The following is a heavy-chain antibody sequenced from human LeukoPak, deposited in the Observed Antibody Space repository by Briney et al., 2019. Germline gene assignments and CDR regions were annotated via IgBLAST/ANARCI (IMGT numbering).Heavy chain of an antibody. D-gene: IGHD2-2*01. CDR1: GFTFNNYA. CDR3: AKEPREYCSSTSCPNWFDS. J-gene: IGHJ5*01. Sequence: GGSLRLSCAASGFTFNNYAMSWVRQAPGKGLEWVSAISASGGTTYYADSVKGRFTISRDNSENTLFLQMNSLRAEDTAIYYCAKEPREYCSSTSCPNWFDSWGQGTLVTVSS. V-gene: IGHV3-23*01. CDR2: ISASGGTT.